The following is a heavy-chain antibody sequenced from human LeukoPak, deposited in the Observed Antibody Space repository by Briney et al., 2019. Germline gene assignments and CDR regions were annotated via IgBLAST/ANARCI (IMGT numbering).Heavy chain of an antibody. CDR3: AKGTAAAYFDY. J-gene: IGHJ4*02. D-gene: IGHD6-13*01. V-gene: IGHV3-9*01. Sequence: GGSLRLSCAASGFTYDGYAMHGVRQATGKGLESVSGISWNSGSIGYADSVKGRFTISRDNAKNSLYLQMNSLRAEDTALYYCAKGTAAAYFDYWGQGTLVTVSS. CDR2: ISWNSGSI. CDR1: GFTYDGYA.